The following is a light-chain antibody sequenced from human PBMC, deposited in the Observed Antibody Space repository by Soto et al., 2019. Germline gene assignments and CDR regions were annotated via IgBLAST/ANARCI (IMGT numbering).Light chain of an antibody. Sequence: EILLTLTRGTPCLPPAETVALSCRATQRSSSNYLVWYQQKPGQAPRLLIYGGSRRATGIPDRFSGSGSGTDFTLTISSLEPEDFAVYYCQQYGSSPWTFGQGTKVDIK. V-gene: IGKV3-20*01. CDR1: QRSSSNY. J-gene: IGKJ1*01. CDR2: GGS. CDR3: QQYGSSPWT.